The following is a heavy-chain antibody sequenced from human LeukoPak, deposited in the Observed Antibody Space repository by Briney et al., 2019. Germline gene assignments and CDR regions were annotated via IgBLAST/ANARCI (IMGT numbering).Heavy chain of an antibody. D-gene: IGHD4-17*01. V-gene: IGHV1-2*06. CDR2: INPNSGGT. Sequence: ASVKVSCKASGYTLTYYYIHWVRQAPGQGLEWMGRINPNSGGTNYAQKFQGRVTMTRDTSTNTAYMELRSLRSEDTAVYFCARSRYGDYSPWGQGTLVIVSS. CDR1: GYTLTYYY. J-gene: IGHJ5*02. CDR3: ARSRYGDYSP.